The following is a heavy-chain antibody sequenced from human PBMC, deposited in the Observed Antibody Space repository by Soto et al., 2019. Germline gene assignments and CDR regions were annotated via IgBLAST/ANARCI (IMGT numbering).Heavy chain of an antibody. J-gene: IGHJ6*03. CDR2: INAGNGNT. V-gene: IGHV1-3*01. Sequence: QVQLVQSGAEVKKPGASVKVSCKASGYTFTSYAMHWVRQAPGQRLEWMGWINAGNGNTKYSQKFQGRVTITRDTSASTAYMELSSLRSEDTAVYYCVRDPTYYYGSGSYSYYYYMDVWGKGTTVTVSS. CDR3: VRDPTYYYGSGSYSYYYYMDV. D-gene: IGHD3-10*01. CDR1: GYTFTSYA.